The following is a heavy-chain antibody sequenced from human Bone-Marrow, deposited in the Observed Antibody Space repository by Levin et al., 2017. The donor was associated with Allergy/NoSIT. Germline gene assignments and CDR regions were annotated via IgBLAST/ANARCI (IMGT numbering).Heavy chain of an antibody. V-gene: IGHV4-59*01. D-gene: IGHD4-23*01. J-gene: IGHJ6*02. CDR2: IYYSGST. CDR1: GGSISSYY. CDR3: ARTPSPSVVTPGLAGYYGMDV. Sequence: SQTLSLTCTVSGGSISSYYWSWIRQPPGKGLEWIGYIYYSGSTNYNPSLKSRVTISVDTSKNQFSLKLSSVTAADTAVYYCARTPSPSVVTPGLAGYYGMDVWGQGTTVTVSS.